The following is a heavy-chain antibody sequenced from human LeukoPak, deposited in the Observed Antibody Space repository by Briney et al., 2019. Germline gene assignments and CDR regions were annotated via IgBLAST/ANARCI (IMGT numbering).Heavy chain of an antibody. CDR2: INHSGST. CDR1: GGSFSGYY. V-gene: IGHV4-34*01. Sequence: SETLSLTCAVYGGSFSGYYWSWIRQPPGKGLEWIGEINHSGSTNYNPSLKSRVTISVDTSKNQFSLKLSSVTAADTAVYYCARGRGRYYYDSSGYYPWGREPWSPSPQ. CDR3: ARGRGRYYYDSSGYYP. D-gene: IGHD3-22*01. J-gene: IGHJ5*02.